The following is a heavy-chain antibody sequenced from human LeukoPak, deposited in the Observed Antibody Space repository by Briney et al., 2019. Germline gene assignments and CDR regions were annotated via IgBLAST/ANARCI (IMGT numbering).Heavy chain of an antibody. CDR3: ARVGCSSPTCYNRGDNWFDP. J-gene: IGHJ5*02. Sequence: PSETLSLTCTVSGGSISSYYWRWIRQPPGKGLEWIGYIYYSGSTNYNPSLKSRVTISVDTSKNQFFLNLNSVTAADTAVYYCARVGCSSPTCYNRGDNWFDPWGQGTLVTVSS. CDR2: IYYSGST. CDR1: GGSISSYY. V-gene: IGHV4-59*08. D-gene: IGHD2-2*02.